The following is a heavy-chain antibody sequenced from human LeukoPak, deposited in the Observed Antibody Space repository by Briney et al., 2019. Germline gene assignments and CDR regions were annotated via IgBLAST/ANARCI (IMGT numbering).Heavy chain of an antibody. V-gene: IGHV3-30*03. J-gene: IGHJ4*02. CDR1: LVTSSSYV. CDR3: ASTHRNHAILSGYFDY. D-gene: IGHD3-9*01. CDR2: LSNAATNK. Sequence: CPRLSPAHSLVTSSSYVMPSGRHAPGKRVGCGSRLSNAATNKYFADSVKGRFTISRDNSKNTLYLQMSSLGAEETAVYYCASTHRNHAILSGYFDYWGQGMLVTVSS.